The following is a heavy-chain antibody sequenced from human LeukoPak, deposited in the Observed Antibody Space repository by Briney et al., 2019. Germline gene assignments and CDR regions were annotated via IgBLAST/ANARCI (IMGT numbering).Heavy chain of an antibody. J-gene: IGHJ4*02. Sequence: PRGSLRLSCAASGFSVSGTHMSWVRQAPGKGLEWVSAIYTGGTTYYADSVKGRFTISRDSSKNTLFLQLNSLRAEDTAVYYCASDQATLGGGLDSWGQGTLVTVSS. CDR3: ASDQATLGGGLDS. CDR1: GFSVSGTH. V-gene: IGHV3-53*01. CDR2: IYTGGTT. D-gene: IGHD3-16*01.